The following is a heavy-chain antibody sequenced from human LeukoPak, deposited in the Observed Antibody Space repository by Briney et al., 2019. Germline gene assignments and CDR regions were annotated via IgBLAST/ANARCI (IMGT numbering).Heavy chain of an antibody. J-gene: IGHJ5*02. Sequence: GGSLRLSCAASGFTFSSYAMHWVRQAPGKGLEWVAVISYDGSNKYYADSVKGRFTISRDNSKNTLYLQMNSLRPEDTAVYYCVCSSTGPTYYDILTGAQQLYNWFDPWGQGTLVTVSS. CDR3: VCSSTGPTYYDILTGAQQLYNWFDP. V-gene: IGHV3-30-3*01. CDR1: GFTFSSYA. CDR2: ISYDGSNK. D-gene: IGHD3-9*01.